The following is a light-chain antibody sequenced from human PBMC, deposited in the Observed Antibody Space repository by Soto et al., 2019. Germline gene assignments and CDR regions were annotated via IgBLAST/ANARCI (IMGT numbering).Light chain of an antibody. V-gene: IGKV3-11*01. J-gene: IGKJ4*01. CDR1: QSVSSY. CDR3: QQRSNWPPT. Sequence: EIVLTQSPASLSLSPGEIASPAFRASQSVSSYLAWYQQKPGQAPRLLIYDASNRATGIPARFSGSGSGTDFTLTISSLEPEDFAVYYCQQRSNWPPTFGGGTKVDIK. CDR2: DAS.